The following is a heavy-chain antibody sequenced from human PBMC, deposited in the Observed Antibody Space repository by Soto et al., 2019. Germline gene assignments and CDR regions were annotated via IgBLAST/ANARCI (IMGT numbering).Heavy chain of an antibody. CDR1: GGSISSSSYY. J-gene: IGHJ4*02. CDR3: ARYTQTTDY. Sequence: PSETLSLTCTVSGGSISSSSYYWGWIRQPPGKGLEWIGSIYYSGGTYYNPSLKSRVTISVDTSKNQFSLKLSSVTAADTAVYYCARYTQTTDYWGQGTLVTVSS. D-gene: IGHD1-7*01. CDR2: IYYSGGT. V-gene: IGHV4-39*01.